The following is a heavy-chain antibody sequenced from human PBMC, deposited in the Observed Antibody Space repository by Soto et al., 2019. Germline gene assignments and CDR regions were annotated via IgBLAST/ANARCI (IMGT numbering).Heavy chain of an antibody. V-gene: IGHV1-69*06. CDR2: ILHVFGTT. CDR3: SRDPDELLGTDYHYYGMDV. D-gene: IGHD1-26*01. J-gene: IGHJ6*02. Sequence: QVQLVQSGAEVKKPGSSVKVSCKASGDTSSNYGVSCVRQAPEQGLEGLGGILHVFGTTNYARNFQGRITLSADRSTSTGDMEVASLRSDDTATYYCSRDPDELLGTDYHYYGMDVWDQGATVTVSS. CDR1: GDTSSNYG.